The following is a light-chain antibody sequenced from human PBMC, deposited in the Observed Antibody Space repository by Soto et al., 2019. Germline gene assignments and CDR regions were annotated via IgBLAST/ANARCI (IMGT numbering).Light chain of an antibody. Sequence: DIQMTQSPSALSASVGDTVIITCRASQSADNWLAWYQQKPGKAPKLLIYEASRLEKGVPSRFRGSGSGTEFTLTISSLQPDDFATYYCQHYNSYSGVPFGRGTTVDI. CDR1: QSADNW. V-gene: IGKV1-5*03. CDR2: EAS. CDR3: QHYNSYSGVP. J-gene: IGKJ3*01.